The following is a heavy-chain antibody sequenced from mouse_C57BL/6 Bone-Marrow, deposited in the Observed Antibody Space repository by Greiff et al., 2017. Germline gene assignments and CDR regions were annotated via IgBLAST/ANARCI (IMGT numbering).Heavy chain of an antibody. Sequence: VQLQQSGPVLVKPGASVKMSCKASGYTFTDYYMNWVKQSHGKSLEWIGVINPYNGGTSYNQKFKGKATLTVDKSSSTAYMELNSLTSEDSAVYYCARSHYYYGSSYRYWCQGTTLTVSS. CDR3: ARSHYYYGSSYRY. CDR2: INPYNGGT. CDR1: GYTFTDYY. V-gene: IGHV1-19*01. J-gene: IGHJ2*01. D-gene: IGHD1-1*01.